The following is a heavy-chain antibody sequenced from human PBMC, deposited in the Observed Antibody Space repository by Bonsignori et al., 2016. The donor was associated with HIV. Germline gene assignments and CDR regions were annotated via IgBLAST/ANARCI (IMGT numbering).Heavy chain of an antibody. D-gene: IGHD3-22*01. V-gene: IGHV5-51*01. CDR2: IYPGDSDT. CDR3: ARRDGEPYYYDSSAYYWDY. J-gene: IGHJ4*02. Sequence: VRQMPGKGLEWMGIIYPGDSDTRYSPSFQGQVTISADKSISTAYLQWSSLKASDTAMYYCARRDGEPYYYDSSAYYWDYWGQGTLVTVSS.